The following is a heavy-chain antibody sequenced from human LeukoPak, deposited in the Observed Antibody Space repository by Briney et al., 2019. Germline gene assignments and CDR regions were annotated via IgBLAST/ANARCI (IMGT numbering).Heavy chain of an antibody. Sequence: GGSLRLSCAASGFTFSSYAMSWVHQAPGKGLEWVSSISGSGGSTYYADSVKGRFTISRDNSKNTLYLQMNSLRAEDTAVYYCAKEPSGWYLASFDSWGQGTLVTVSS. CDR1: GFTFSSYA. CDR3: AKEPSGWYLASFDS. D-gene: IGHD6-19*01. CDR2: ISGSGGST. V-gene: IGHV3-23*01. J-gene: IGHJ4*02.